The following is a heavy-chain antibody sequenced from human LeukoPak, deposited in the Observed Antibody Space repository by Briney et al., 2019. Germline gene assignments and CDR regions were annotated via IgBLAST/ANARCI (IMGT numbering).Heavy chain of an antibody. Sequence: ASVKVSCKASGYTFTSYGISWVRQAPGQGLEWMGIINPSGGSTSYAQKFQGRVTMTRDMSTSTVYMELSSLRSEDTAVYYCARSYYYDSSGYYYGYWGQGTLVTVSS. D-gene: IGHD3-22*01. CDR2: INPSGGST. CDR1: GYTFTSYG. V-gene: IGHV1-46*01. J-gene: IGHJ4*02. CDR3: ARSYYYDSSGYYYGY.